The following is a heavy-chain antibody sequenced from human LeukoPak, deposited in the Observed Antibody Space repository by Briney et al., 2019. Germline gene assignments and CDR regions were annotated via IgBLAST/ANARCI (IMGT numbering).Heavy chain of an antibody. CDR2: INHSGST. CDR1: GGSISSSSYY. CDR3: ARETRMDV. V-gene: IGHV4-39*07. J-gene: IGHJ6*02. Sequence: PSETLSLTCTVSGGSISSSSYYWGWIRQPPGKGLEWIGEINHSGSTNYNPSLKSRVTISEDTSKNQFSLKLNSVTAADTAVYYCARETRMDVWGQGTTVTVSS.